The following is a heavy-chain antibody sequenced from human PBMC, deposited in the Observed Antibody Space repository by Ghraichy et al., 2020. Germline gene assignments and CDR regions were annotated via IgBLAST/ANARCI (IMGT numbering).Heavy chain of an antibody. CDR2: IYYSGST. Sequence: SETLSLTCTVSGGSISSGGYYWSWIRQHPGKGLEWIGYIYYSGSTYYNPSLKSRVTISVDTSKNQFSLKLSSVTAADTAVYYCARVGVVTATDAFDIWGQGTMVTVSS. V-gene: IGHV4-31*03. CDR1: GGSISSGGYY. D-gene: IGHD2-21*02. CDR3: ARVGVVTATDAFDI. J-gene: IGHJ3*02.